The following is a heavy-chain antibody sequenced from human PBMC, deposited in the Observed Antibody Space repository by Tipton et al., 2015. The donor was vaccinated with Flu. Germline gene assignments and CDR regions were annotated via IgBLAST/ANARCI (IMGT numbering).Heavy chain of an antibody. J-gene: IGHJ4*02. V-gene: IGHV3-49*04. Sequence: RSLRLSCTASGFTFGVYAMSWVRQAPGKGLEWVGFIRGKVYGATTEYAASVKGRFTISRDDSKSIAYLQMNSLKTEDTGVYYCTRDLAGGGYWGQGTLVTVS. D-gene: IGHD3-3*02. CDR1: GFTFGVYA. CDR2: IRGKVYGATT. CDR3: TRDLAGGGY.